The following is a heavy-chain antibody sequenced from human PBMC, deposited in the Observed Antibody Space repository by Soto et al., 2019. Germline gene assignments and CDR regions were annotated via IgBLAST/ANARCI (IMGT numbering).Heavy chain of an antibody. CDR3: ARERMTDSSGWYYYYYGMDV. CDR1: GFTSSSYG. D-gene: IGHD6-19*01. V-gene: IGHV3-7*01. CDR2: IKQDGSEK. Sequence: GGSLRLSCAASGFTSSSYGMSWVRQAPGKGLEWVANIKQDGSEKYYVDSVKGRFTISRDNAKNSLYLQMNSLRGEDTAVYYCARERMTDSSGWYYYYYGMDVWGQGTTVTVSS. J-gene: IGHJ6*02.